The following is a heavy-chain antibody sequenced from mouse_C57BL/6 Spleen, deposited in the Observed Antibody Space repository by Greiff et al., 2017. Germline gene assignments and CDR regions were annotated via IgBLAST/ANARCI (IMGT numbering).Heavy chain of an antibody. CDR1: GYTFTSYW. Sequence: VQLQQPGAELVMPGASVKLSCKASGYTFTSYWMHWVKQRPGQGLEWIGEIDPSDSDTNYNQKFKGKSTLTVDKSSSTAYMQLSSLTSEDSAVYYGARRRYGSSAMDYWGQGTSVTVSS. J-gene: IGHJ4*01. CDR3: ARRRYGSSAMDY. D-gene: IGHD1-1*01. V-gene: IGHV1-69*01. CDR2: IDPSDSDT.